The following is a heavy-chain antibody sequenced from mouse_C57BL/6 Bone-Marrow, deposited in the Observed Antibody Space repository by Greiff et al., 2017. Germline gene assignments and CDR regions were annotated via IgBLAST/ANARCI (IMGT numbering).Heavy chain of an antibody. Sequence: VQLQQPGAELVKPGASVKMSCKASGYTFTSYWITWVKQRPGQGLEWIGDIYPGSGSTNYNEKFKSKATLTVATSSSTAYMQLSSLTSEDSAVYDCARSVDYWGQGTSVTVAS. J-gene: IGHJ4*01. CDR1: GYTFTSYW. CDR2: IYPGSGST. CDR3: ARSVDY. V-gene: IGHV1-55*01.